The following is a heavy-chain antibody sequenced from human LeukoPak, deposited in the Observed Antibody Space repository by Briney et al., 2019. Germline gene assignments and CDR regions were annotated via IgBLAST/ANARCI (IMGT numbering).Heavy chain of an antibody. CDR2: INSDGSST. CDR1: GFTFSSYW. D-gene: IGHD3-22*01. J-gene: IGHJ5*02. CDR3: AILEVITDYWFDP. Sequence: GGSLRLSCAASGFTFSSYWMHWVRHAPGKGLVWVSRINSDGSSTSYADSVKGRFTTSRDNAKNTLYLQMNSLRAEDTAVYYCAILEVITDYWFDPWGQGTLVTVSS. V-gene: IGHV3-74*01.